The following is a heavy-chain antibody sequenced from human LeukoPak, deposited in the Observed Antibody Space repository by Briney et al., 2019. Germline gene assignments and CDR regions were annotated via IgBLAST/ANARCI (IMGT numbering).Heavy chain of an antibody. D-gene: IGHD3-22*01. CDR1: GFTFSSYW. J-gene: IGHJ4*02. CDR2: INSDGSST. CDR3: AREGYYSYYFDY. Sequence: GGSLRLSCAASGFTFSSYWMHWVRQAPGKGLVWVSRINSDGSSTSYADSVKGRFTISRDNAKNTLYLQMNSLRAEDTAVYYCAREGYYSYYFDYWGQGTLVTVSS. V-gene: IGHV3-74*01.